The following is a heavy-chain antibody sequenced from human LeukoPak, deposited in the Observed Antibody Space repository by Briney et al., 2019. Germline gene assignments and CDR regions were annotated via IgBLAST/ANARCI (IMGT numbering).Heavy chain of an antibody. D-gene: IGHD3-10*01. J-gene: IGHJ4*02. CDR3: ARYPRGFDY. CDR1: GFTFSSYA. CDR2: ISGSGSAI. V-gene: IGHV3-21*01. Sequence: GGSLRLSCAASGFTFSSYAMSWVRQAPGKGLEWVSAISGSGSAITYADSVKGRFTISRDNAKNSLYLQMNSLRAEDTAIYYCARYPRGFDYWGQGTLVTVSS.